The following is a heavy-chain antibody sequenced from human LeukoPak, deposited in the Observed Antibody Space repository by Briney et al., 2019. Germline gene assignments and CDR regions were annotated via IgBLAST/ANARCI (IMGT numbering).Heavy chain of an antibody. Sequence: GGSLRLSCAASGFTFSSYEMNWVRQAPGKGLEWVSYISSSGRTIKYADSVKGRFTISRDNSKNTLYLQMNSLRAEDTAVYYCARGLSYSSNDYWGQGTLVTASS. V-gene: IGHV3-48*03. CDR3: ARGLSYSSNDY. CDR1: GFTFSSYE. J-gene: IGHJ4*02. CDR2: ISSSGRTI. D-gene: IGHD2-2*01.